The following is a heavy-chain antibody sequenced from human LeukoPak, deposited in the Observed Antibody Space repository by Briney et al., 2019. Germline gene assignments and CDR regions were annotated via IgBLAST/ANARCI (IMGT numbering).Heavy chain of an antibody. CDR1: GFTFSSYN. J-gene: IGHJ4*02. CDR2: ISADGGST. CDR3: AKESGKFDY. Sequence: GGSLRLSCAVSGFTFSSYNMNWVRQAPGKGLEWVSLISADGGSTFSADSVKGRFSISRDNSKNSLYLQMNSLRSEDTAMYYCAKESGKFDYWGQGTLVAVSS. V-gene: IGHV3-43*02.